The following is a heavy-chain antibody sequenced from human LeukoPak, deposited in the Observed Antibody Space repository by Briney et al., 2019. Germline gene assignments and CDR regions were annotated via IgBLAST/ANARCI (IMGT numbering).Heavy chain of an antibody. J-gene: IGHJ4*02. D-gene: IGHD1-26*01. V-gene: IGHV3-23*01. CDR1: GFTLNNYA. CDR2: INNSGGST. Sequence: GGSLRLSCAASGFTLNNYAMSWVRQAPGKGLEWVSIINNSGGSTYYADSVKGRFTISRDLSKNTLYLQMNSLRAENTALYYCARKYSGTNPFDYWGQGTLVTVSS. CDR3: ARKYSGTNPFDY.